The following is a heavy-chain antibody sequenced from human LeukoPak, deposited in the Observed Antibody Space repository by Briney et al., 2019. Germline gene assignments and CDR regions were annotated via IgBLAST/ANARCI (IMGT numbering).Heavy chain of an antibody. CDR3: VRQNDMVVTAIRIFDY. CDR2: INHSGST. Sequence: PSETLSLTCAVYGWSFSGYYWSWIRQPPGKGLEWIGEINHSGSTNYNPSLKSRVTISVDSSKNQFSLKLTSVTAADTAVYYHVRQNDMVVTAIRIFDYWGQGTLVTVSS. CDR1: GWSFSGYY. V-gene: IGHV4-34*01. D-gene: IGHD2-21*02. J-gene: IGHJ4*02.